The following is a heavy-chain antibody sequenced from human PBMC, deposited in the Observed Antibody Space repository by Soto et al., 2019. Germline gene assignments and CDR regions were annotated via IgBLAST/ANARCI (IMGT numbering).Heavy chain of an antibody. CDR3: ARDRGPLAVAGTFDY. Sequence: QVQLVQSGAEVKKPGASVKVSCKASGYTFTSYGISWVRQAPGQGLEWMGWISAYNGNTNHAQKLQGRVTMTTDTSTRTAYMELRSVRSDDTAVYYCARDRGPLAVAGTFDYWGQGTLVTVSS. J-gene: IGHJ4*02. CDR1: GYTFTSYG. CDR2: ISAYNGNT. V-gene: IGHV1-18*01. D-gene: IGHD6-19*01.